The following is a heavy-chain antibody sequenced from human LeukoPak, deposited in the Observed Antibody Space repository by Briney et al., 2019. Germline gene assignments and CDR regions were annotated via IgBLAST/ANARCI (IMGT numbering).Heavy chain of an antibody. J-gene: IGHJ4*02. D-gene: IGHD3-3*01. V-gene: IGHV1-8*01. Sequence: GASVKVSCKASGYTFTSYDINWVRQATGQGLEWMGWMNPNSGNTGYAQKFQGRVTMTRNTSISTAYMELSSLRSEDTAVHYCARGVKTLSSYDFWSGNDNELDYWAREPWSPSPQ. CDR3: ARGVKTLSSYDFWSGNDNELDY. CDR2: MNPNSGNT. CDR1: GYTFTSYD.